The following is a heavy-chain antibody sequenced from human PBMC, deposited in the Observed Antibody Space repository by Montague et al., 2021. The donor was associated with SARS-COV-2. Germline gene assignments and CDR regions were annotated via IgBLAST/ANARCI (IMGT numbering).Heavy chain of an antibody. J-gene: IGHJ4*02. CDR3: ARHDNWDCYYFDY. CDR1: GGSISSSY. V-gene: IGHV4-59*08. D-gene: IGHD1-20*01. Sequence: SETLSLTCSVSGGSISSSYWSWIRQPPGKGLEWIGYIYHYGSAKYNPSLSIRVTISVDTSKNKFSLKLNSVTAVDTAVYYCARHDNWDCYYFDYWGQGTPVTVSS. CDR2: IYHYGSA.